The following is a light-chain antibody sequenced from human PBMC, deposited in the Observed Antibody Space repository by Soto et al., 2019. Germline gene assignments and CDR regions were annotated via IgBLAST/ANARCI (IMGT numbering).Light chain of an antibody. CDR1: QDIYNY. V-gene: IGKV1-33*01. Sequence: DIQMTQSPSSLSASVGDRVTITCQASQDIYNYLNWYQQKPGKAPNLLIYDASTLEAGVPSRFSGNESGTEFTFTISSLQPEDAATYYCQQYDNLPLTCGGGTKVEIK. CDR3: QQYDNLPLT. J-gene: IGKJ4*01. CDR2: DAS.